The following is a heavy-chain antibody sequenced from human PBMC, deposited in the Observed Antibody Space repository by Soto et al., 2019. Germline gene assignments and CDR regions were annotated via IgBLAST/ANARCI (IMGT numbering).Heavy chain of an antibody. CDR1: GGSISISNW. D-gene: IGHD6-6*01. CDR2: IYHSGST. CDR3: ATRALRIAAQYYFDY. V-gene: IGHV4-4*02. J-gene: IGHJ4*02. Sequence: PSESLSLTCAVSGGSISISNWLIWVRQPPWKGLEWIGEIYHSGSTNYNPSLKSRVAISVDKSKNQFSLKLSSVTAAETAVYYCATRALRIAAQYYFDYWGQRPLVTVSS.